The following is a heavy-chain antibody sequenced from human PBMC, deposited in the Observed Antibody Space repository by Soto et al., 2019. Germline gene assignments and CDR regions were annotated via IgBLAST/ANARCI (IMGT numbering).Heavy chain of an antibody. J-gene: IGHJ4*02. Sequence: PSETLSLTCTVSGGSISSGGYYWSWIRQHPGKGLEWIGYIYYSGSTYYNPSLKSRVTISVGTSKNQFSLKLSSVTAADTAVYYCARSSTSANYFDYWGQGTLVTVSS. CDR3: ARSSTSANYFDY. CDR2: IYYSGST. V-gene: IGHV4-31*03. CDR1: GGSISSGGYY. D-gene: IGHD2-2*01.